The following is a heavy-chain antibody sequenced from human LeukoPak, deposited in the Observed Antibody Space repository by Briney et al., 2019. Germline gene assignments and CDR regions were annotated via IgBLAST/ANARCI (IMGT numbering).Heavy chain of an antibody. CDR2: ISGDGGHT. J-gene: IGHJ5*02. CDR3: ARVLGYCSGGSCCSESWFDP. V-gene: IGHV3-23*01. Sequence: PGGSLRLSCAASGFTFTTYSMTWVRQAPGKGLEWVSVISGDGGHTYYADSVKGRFTISRDNSKNTLYLQMNSLRAEDTAVYYCARVLGYCSGGSCCSESWFDPWGQGTLVTVSS. CDR1: GFTFTTYS. D-gene: IGHD2-15*01.